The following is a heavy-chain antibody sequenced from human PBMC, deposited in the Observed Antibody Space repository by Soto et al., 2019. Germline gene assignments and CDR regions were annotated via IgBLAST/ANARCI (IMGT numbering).Heavy chain of an antibody. V-gene: IGHV3-23*01. J-gene: IGHJ4*02. D-gene: IGHD6-13*01. CDR3: AKDEGGIAAAGPSFDY. CDR2: ISGSGGST. Sequence: EVQLLESGGGLVQPGGSLRLSCAASGFTFSSYAMSWVRQAPGKGLEWVAAISGSGGSTYYADSVKRRFTISRDNSKNTLYLQMNSLRAEDTAVYYCAKDEGGIAAAGPSFDYWGQGTLVAVSS. CDR1: GFTFSSYA.